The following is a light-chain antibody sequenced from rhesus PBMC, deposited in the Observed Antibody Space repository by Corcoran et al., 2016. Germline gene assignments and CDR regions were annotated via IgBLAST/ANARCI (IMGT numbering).Light chain of an antibody. CDR1: QGITND. V-gene: IGKV1-74*01. J-gene: IGKJ2*01. CDR3: QHGYGTPYS. Sequence: DIQMTQSPSSLSASVGDRVTITCRASQGITNDLAWYQQKPGEISKLLIYEASSLQSGVPSRFSGSGSGTDYTFTISSLQPEDFATYYCQHGYGTPYSFGQGTKVEIK. CDR2: EAS.